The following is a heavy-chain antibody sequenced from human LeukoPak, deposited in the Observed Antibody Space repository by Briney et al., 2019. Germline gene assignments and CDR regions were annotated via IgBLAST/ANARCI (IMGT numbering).Heavy chain of an antibody. Sequence: SGGSLRLSCAASGFTFSNCAMHWVRQAPGKGLEWVAFIRYDGSNKFYADSVKGRFTISRDSSKNTLYLQMNSLRAEDTAVYYCARDGWVRRGSGSYNRLYYYYGMDVWGQGTTVTVSS. CDR2: IRYDGSNK. CDR1: GFTFSNCA. D-gene: IGHD3-10*01. J-gene: IGHJ6*02. CDR3: ARDGWVRRGSGSYNRLYYYYGMDV. V-gene: IGHV3-30*02.